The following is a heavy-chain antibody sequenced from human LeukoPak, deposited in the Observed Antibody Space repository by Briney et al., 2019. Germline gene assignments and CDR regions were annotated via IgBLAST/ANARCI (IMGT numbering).Heavy chain of an antibody. D-gene: IGHD3-10*01. Sequence: GGSLRLSCAASGFAFSSYAMHWVRQAPGKGLEYVSAISSNGGSTYYANSVKGRFTISRDNSKNTLYLQMGSLRAEDMAVYYCARALQIVGGLADYWGQGTLVTVSS. V-gene: IGHV3-64*01. CDR3: ARALQIVGGLADY. CDR2: ISSNGGST. J-gene: IGHJ4*02. CDR1: GFAFSSYA.